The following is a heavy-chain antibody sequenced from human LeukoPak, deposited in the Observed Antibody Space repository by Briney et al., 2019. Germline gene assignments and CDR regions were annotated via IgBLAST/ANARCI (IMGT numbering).Heavy chain of an antibody. D-gene: IGHD3-10*01. J-gene: IGHJ4*02. CDR2: INYSGST. V-gene: IGHV4-59*01. CDR3: ARAGSGAFDY. CDR1: GGSISSYY. Sequence: SETLSLTCTVSGGSISSYYWSWIRQPPGKGLEWIGYINYSGSTNYNPSLKSRVTISVDTSKNQFSLKLSSVTAADTAVYYCARAGSGAFDYWGQGALVTVSS.